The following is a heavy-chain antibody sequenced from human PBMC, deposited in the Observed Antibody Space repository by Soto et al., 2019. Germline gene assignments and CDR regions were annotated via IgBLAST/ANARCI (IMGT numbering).Heavy chain of an antibody. D-gene: IGHD1-1*01. V-gene: IGHV3-21*01. CDR1: GFTFSSYS. J-gene: IGHJ6*02. CDR2: ISSSSSYI. CDR3: ARAQRETGTHTSGIDV. Sequence: EVQLVESGGGLVKPGGSLRLSCAASGFTFSSYSMNWVRQAPGKGLEWVSSISSSSSYIYYADSVKGRFTISRDNAKNSLYLQMNSLRAEDTAVYYCARAQRETGTHTSGIDVWGQGTTVTVSS.